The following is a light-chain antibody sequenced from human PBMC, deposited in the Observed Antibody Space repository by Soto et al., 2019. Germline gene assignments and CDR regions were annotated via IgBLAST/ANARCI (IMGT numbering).Light chain of an antibody. CDR1: QSVSSSY. Sequence: EIVLTQSPGNLSLSPGERATLSCRASQSVSSSYLAWYQQKPGQAPRLLIYGASSRATGIPDRFSGSGSGTDFTLTISRLEPEDFAVYYCQQHGSSPKTLGQGTKVEIK. J-gene: IGKJ1*01. CDR2: GAS. V-gene: IGKV3-20*01. CDR3: QQHGSSPKT.